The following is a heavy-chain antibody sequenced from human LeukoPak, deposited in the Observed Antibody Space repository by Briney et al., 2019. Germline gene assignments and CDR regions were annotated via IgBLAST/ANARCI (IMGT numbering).Heavy chain of an antibody. CDR1: GYTFTSYA. J-gene: IGHJ6*02. CDR2: INAGNGNT. D-gene: IGHD6-19*01. CDR3: ARDSSGWYRYYYYYYGMDV. Sequence: ASVKVSCKASGYTFTSYAMHWVRQAPGQRLEWMGWINAGNGNTKYSQKFQGRVTITRDTSASTAYMELSSLRSEDTAVYYCARDSSGWYRYYYYYYGMDVWGQGTTVIVSS. V-gene: IGHV1-3*01.